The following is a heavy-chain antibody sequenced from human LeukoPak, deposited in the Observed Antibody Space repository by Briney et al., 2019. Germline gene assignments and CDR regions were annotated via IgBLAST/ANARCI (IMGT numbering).Heavy chain of an antibody. D-gene: IGHD3-3*01. CDR2: IYYSGST. Sequence: SEALSLTCTVSGGSISSGGYYWSWIRQHPGKGLEWIGYIYYSGSTYYNPSLKSRVTISVDTSKNQFSLKLTSVTAADTAVYFCARAGGFFSPFGYWGQGTLVTVSS. CDR3: ARAGGFFSPFGY. V-gene: IGHV4-31*03. CDR1: GGSISSGGYY. J-gene: IGHJ4*02.